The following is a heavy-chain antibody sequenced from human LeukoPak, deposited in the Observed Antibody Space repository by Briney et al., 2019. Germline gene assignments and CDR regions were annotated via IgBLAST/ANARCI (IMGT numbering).Heavy chain of an antibody. V-gene: IGHV1-69*13. D-gene: IGHD3-3*01. CDR2: IIPIFSTA. CDR3: ARKALAYDFWSGSGYYYYYMDV. Sequence: ASVKVSCKASGGTFSSYAISWVRQAPGQGLEWMGGIIPIFSTANYAQKFQGRVTITADESTSTAYMELSSLRSEDTAVYYCARKALAYDFWSGSGYYYYYMDVWGKGTTVTVSS. CDR1: GGTFSSYA. J-gene: IGHJ6*03.